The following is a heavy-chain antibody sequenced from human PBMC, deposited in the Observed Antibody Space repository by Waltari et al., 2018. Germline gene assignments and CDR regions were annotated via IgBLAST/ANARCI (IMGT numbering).Heavy chain of an antibody. CDR3: AGIAVAGTNSTPFDY. CDR1: GFTFSSYA. V-gene: IGHV3-23*01. Sequence: EVQLLESGGGLVQPGGSLRLSCAASGFTFSSYAMSWVRQAPGKGLEGVSAISGSGGSTYYADSVKGRFTISRDNSKNTLYLQMNSLRAEDTAVYYCAGIAVAGTNSTPFDYWGQGTLVTVSS. D-gene: IGHD6-19*01. CDR2: ISGSGGST. J-gene: IGHJ4*02.